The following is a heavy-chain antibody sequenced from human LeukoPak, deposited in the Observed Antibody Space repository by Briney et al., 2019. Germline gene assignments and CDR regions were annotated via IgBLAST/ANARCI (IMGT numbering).Heavy chain of an antibody. V-gene: IGHV3-7*01. CDR1: GFTFSSYW. CDR3: ARDRLEIVRAPYGFNI. Sequence: GGSLRLSCAASGFTFSSYWMSWVRQAPGKGLEWVANIKQDGSEKYYVDSVKGRFTISRDNAKNSLYLQMNSLRAEDTAVYYCARDRLEIVRAPYGFNIWGRGTRVTVSS. D-gene: IGHD3-10*02. J-gene: IGHJ3*02. CDR2: IKQDGSEK.